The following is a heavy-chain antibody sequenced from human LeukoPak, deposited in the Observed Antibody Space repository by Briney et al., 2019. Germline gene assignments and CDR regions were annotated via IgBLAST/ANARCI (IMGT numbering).Heavy chain of an antibody. CDR3: AKDGGSYQFDS. Sequence: GASLRLSCVASGFTFSSYGMSWVRQAPGKGLEWVSAISGSGGKTYNADSVKGRFTISRDNSRKTLYLQMNSLRAEDTAVYYCAKDGGSYQFDSWGQGTLVTVS. CDR1: GFTFSSYG. J-gene: IGHJ4*02. CDR2: ISGSGGKT. D-gene: IGHD1-26*01. V-gene: IGHV3-23*01.